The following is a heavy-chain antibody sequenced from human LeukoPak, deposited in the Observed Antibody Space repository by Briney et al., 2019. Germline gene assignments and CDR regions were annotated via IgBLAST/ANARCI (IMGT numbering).Heavy chain of an antibody. CDR3: ARGRQDIVVVPAPRIYYYMDV. V-gene: IGHV4-34*01. CDR1: GGSFSGYY. Sequence: SETLSLTCAVYGGSFSGYYWSWIRQPPGKGLEWIGEINHSGSTNYNPSLKSRVTISVDTSKNQFSLKLSSVTAADTAVYYCARGRQDIVVVPAPRIYYYMDVWGKGTTVTVSS. D-gene: IGHD2-2*01. CDR2: INHSGST. J-gene: IGHJ6*03.